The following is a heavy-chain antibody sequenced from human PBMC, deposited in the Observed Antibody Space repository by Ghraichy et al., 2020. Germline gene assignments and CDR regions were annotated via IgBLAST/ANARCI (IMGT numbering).Heavy chain of an antibody. Sequence: LSLTCAASGFTVSGNYMSWVRQAPGKGLEWVSVIYAGGSTYYADSVKGRFTVSRDISKNTVCLQMNSLRAEDTAVYYCAGNDYCANPALTDAFDIWGQGTMVTVSS. V-gene: IGHV3-66*01. CDR2: IYAGGST. CDR1: GFTVSGNY. D-gene: IGHD4-23*01. J-gene: IGHJ3*02. CDR3: AGNDYCANPALTDAFDI.